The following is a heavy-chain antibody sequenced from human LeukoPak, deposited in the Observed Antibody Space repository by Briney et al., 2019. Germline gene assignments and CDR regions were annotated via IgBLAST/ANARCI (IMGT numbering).Heavy chain of an antibody. CDR3: ARGARLWFGELFAFDI. CDR2: IKQDGSEK. Sequence: PGGSLRLSCAASGFSFNQFPVHWVRQAPGKGLEWVANIKQDGSEKYYVDSVKGRFTISRDNAKNSLYLQMNSLRAEDTAVYYCARGARLWFGELFAFDIWGQGTMVTVSS. J-gene: IGHJ3*02. D-gene: IGHD3-10*01. CDR1: GFSFNQFP. V-gene: IGHV3-7*01.